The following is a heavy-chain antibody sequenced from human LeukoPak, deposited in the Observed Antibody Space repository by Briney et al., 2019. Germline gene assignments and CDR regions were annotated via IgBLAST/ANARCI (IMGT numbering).Heavy chain of an antibody. CDR3: AGGGGFLTDC. Sequence: ETLSLTCTVSGGSISGSSYYWGWVRQAPGKGLEWVANIKQDGSEKYYVDSVKGRFTISRDNAQNSLYLQMNSLRVEDTAIYYCAGGGGFLTDCWGQGTLVTVSS. V-gene: IGHV3-7*03. CDR2: IKQDGSEK. CDR1: GGSISGSSYY. D-gene: IGHD3-10*01. J-gene: IGHJ4*02.